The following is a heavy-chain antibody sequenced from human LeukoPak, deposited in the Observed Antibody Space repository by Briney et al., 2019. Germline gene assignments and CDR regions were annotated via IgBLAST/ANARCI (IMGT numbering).Heavy chain of an antibody. CDR1: GFTFSSYS. V-gene: IGHV3-48*01. Sequence: GGSLRLSCAASGFTFSSYSMNWVRQAPGKGLEWVSYISSSSSTIYYADSVKGRFTISRDNAKNSLYLQMNSLRAEDTAVYYCARAADIVVVVADTRGADPADYYYGMDVWGQGTTVTVSS. CDR3: ARAADIVVVVADTRGADPADYYYGMDV. D-gene: IGHD2-15*01. J-gene: IGHJ6*02. CDR2: ISSSSSTI.